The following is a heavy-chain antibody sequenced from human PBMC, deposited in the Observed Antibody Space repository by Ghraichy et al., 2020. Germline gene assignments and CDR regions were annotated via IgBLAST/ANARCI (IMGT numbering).Heavy chain of an antibody. D-gene: IGHD6-19*01. CDR2: IKQDGSEK. Sequence: GESLNISCAASGFTFSSYWMSWVRQAPGKGLEWVANIKQDGSEKYYVDSVKGRFTISRDNAKNSLYLQMNSLRAEDTAVYYCAREGAVAGRSLPWFVFDIWGQGTMVTVSS. CDR1: GFTFSSYW. J-gene: IGHJ3*02. V-gene: IGHV3-7*03. CDR3: AREGAVAGRSLPWFVFDI.